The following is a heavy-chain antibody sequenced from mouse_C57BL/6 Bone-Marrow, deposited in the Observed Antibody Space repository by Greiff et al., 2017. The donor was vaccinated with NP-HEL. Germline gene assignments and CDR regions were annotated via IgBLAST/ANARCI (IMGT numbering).Heavy chain of an antibody. Sequence: VQLQQPGAELVKPGASVKLSCKASGYTFTSYWMHWVKQRPGQGLEWIGMIHPNSGSTNYNEKFKSKATLTVDKSSSTAYMQLSSLTSEDSAVYYCARWLLLLAMDYWGQGTSVTVSS. J-gene: IGHJ4*01. CDR1: GYTFTSYW. V-gene: IGHV1-64*01. CDR3: ARWLLLLAMDY. D-gene: IGHD2-3*01. CDR2: IHPNSGST.